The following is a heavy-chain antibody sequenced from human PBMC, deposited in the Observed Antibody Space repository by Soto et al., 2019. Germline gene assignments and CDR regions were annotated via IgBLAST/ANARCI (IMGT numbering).Heavy chain of an antibody. V-gene: IGHV4-30-4*01. CDR3: VTVNLVGAAYYFDY. CDR1: GDSISTVDYF. D-gene: IGHD1-26*01. Sequence: SETLSLTCSVSGDSISTVDYFWAWIRQPPGQALEYIGYVYYSGTTYSHPSLNSRVSISVDTSENQFSLRLTSVTAADTAVYYCVTVNLVGAAYYFDYWGPGTLVTVSS. J-gene: IGHJ4*02. CDR2: VYYSGTT.